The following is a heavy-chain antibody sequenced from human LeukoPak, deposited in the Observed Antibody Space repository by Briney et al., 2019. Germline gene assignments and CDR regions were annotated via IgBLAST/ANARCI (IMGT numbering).Heavy chain of an antibody. CDR1: GYSFASFW. CDR2: IYPGDSDT. D-gene: IGHD6-13*01. V-gene: IGHV5-51*01. CDR3: ARLRSNSWYFGDY. J-gene: IGHJ4*02. Sequence: GESLKISCKGSGYSFASFWIGWVRQMPGKGLEWMGIIYPGDSDTRYSPSFQGQVTISADKSISTTYVQWSSLKASDTAMYYCARLRSNSWYFGDYWGQGTLVTVSS.